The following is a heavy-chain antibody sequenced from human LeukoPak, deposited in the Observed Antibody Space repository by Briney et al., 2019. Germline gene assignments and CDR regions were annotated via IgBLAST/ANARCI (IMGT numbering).Heavy chain of an antibody. CDR1: GGSTSRYY. D-gene: IGHD3-3*01. Sequence: SETLSLTCTVSGGSTSRYYWNWIRQPAGKGLEWIGRVSSSGTTNYNPSLKSRLTMSIDTSKNRFSLNLSSVTAADTAVYYCARETTIFGVVIPIFDYWGQGTLVTVSS. CDR2: VSSSGTT. V-gene: IGHV4-4*07. J-gene: IGHJ4*02. CDR3: ARETTIFGVVIPIFDY.